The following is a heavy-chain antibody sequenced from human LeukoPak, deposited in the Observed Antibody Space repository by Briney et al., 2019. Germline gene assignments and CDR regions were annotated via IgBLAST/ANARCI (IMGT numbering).Heavy chain of an antibody. CDR2: ISYSGST. J-gene: IGHJ5*02. V-gene: IGHV4-59*01. CDR1: GGSISFYY. D-gene: IGHD2-15*01. CDR3: ARRFISVVVAPDWFDP. Sequence: SETLSLTCTVSGGSISFYYWNWIRQPPGKGLEWIGYISYSGSTNYNPSLKSRVTISVDTSKNQFSLKLSSLTAADTAVYYCARRFISVVVAPDWFDPWGQGTLVTVSS.